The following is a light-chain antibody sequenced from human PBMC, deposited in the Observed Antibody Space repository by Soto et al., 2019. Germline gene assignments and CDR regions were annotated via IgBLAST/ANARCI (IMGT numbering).Light chain of an antibody. CDR1: QSISNN. CDR2: SAF. CDR3: GQHNNSPPT. J-gene: IGKJ5*01. Sequence: EIVRTQSPATLSLSPGERATLSCRASQSISNNLAWYQQKPGQAPRLVIYSAFTRATGIPARFSGSGSGTEFTLTISSLLSVDFALYYCGQHNNSPPTFSQRTRLDSK. V-gene: IGKV3-15*01.